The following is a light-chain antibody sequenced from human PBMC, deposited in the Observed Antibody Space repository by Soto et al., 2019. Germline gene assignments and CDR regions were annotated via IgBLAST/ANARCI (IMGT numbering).Light chain of an antibody. Sequence: DIQITQSPTTLSESVGAIVTITCRASQSISSWLAWYQQKPGKAPKLLIYDASSLESGVPSRFSGSGSGTEFTLTIRSLQPEDFASYYCHQYNSYWFGQGTKVDIK. CDR1: QSISSW. CDR2: DAS. J-gene: IGKJ1*01. V-gene: IGKV1-5*01. CDR3: HQYNSYW.